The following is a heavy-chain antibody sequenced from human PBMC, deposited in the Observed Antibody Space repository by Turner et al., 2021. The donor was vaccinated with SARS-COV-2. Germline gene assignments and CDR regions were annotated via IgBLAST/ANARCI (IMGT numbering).Heavy chain of an antibody. V-gene: IGHV1-24*01. Sequence: QVHLVQSGAEVQKPGASVKVSCKVSGYTLTELSMHWVRQAPGKGLEWMGGFDPEDAKTIYAQKFQGRVTMTEDTSTDTAYMELSSLRSEDTAVYYCATGYAYCGGGCSIDFWGQGTLVTVSS. CDR1: GYTLTELS. CDR2: FDPEDAKT. D-gene: IGHD2-21*02. J-gene: IGHJ4*02. CDR3: ATGYAYCGGGCSIDF.